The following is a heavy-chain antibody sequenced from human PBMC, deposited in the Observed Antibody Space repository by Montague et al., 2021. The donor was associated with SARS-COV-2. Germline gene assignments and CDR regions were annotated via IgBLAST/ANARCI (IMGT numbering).Heavy chain of an antibody. CDR3: ARHLTWAIFDGFDI. V-gene: IGHV3-20*04. CDR2: INWNSGST. D-gene: IGHD2-21*01. Sequence: SLRLSCAASGFTFDDYAMSWVRQVPGKGLECVSSINWNSGSTTYADSVKGRFTISKDSAKNSLYLQMTGLRAEDTALYYCARHLTWAIFDGFDIWGQGTAVTVSS. CDR1: GFTFDDYA. J-gene: IGHJ3*02.